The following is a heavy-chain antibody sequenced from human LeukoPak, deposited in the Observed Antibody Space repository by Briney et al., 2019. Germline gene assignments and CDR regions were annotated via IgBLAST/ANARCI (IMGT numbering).Heavy chain of an antibody. CDR3: ARFWDSRDWYFDL. Sequence: SETLSLTCTVSDGSISSSSYYWSWIRQPPGKGLEWIGYIYYSGRTNYNPSLKSRVTISVDTSKKQFSLKLSSVTAADTAVYYCARFWDSRDWYFDLWGRGALVTVSS. CDR2: IYYSGRT. CDR1: DGSISSSSYY. D-gene: IGHD1-26*01. J-gene: IGHJ2*01. V-gene: IGHV4-61*01.